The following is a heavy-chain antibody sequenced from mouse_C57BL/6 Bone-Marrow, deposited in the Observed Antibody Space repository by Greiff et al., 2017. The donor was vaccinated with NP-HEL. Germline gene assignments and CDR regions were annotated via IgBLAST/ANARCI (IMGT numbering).Heavy chain of an antibody. V-gene: IGHV5-4*01. CDR1: GFTFSSYA. CDR2: ISDGGSYT. Sequence: EVNVVESGGGLVKPGGSLKLSCAASGFTFSSYAMSWVRQTPEKRLEWVATISDGGSYTYYPDNVKGRFTISRDNAKNNLYLQMSHLKSEDTAMYYCARERRSYSKRGFAYWGQGTLVTVSA. CDR3: ARERRSYSKRGFAY. D-gene: IGHD2-5*01. J-gene: IGHJ3*01.